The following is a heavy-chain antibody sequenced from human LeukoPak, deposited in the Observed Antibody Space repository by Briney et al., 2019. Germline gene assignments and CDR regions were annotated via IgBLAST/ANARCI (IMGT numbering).Heavy chain of an antibody. CDR3: ATGAYYGSGALDC. Sequence: GGSLRLSCAASGFTFSSYAMHWVRQAPGKGLEWVAVISYDGSNKYYADSVKGRFTISRDNSKNTLYLQMNSLSAEDTAVYYCATGAYYGSGALDCWGQGTLVTVSS. CDR2: ISYDGSNK. CDR1: GFTFSSYA. D-gene: IGHD3-10*01. J-gene: IGHJ4*02. V-gene: IGHV3-30-3*01.